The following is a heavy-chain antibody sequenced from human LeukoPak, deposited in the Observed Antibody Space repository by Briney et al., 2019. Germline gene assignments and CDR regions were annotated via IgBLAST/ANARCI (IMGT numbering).Heavy chain of an antibody. CDR1: GDSIRSYY. CDR2: IYYTGST. Sequence: PSETLSLTCTVSGDSIRSYYWNWIRRPPGKGLEWIGYIYYTGSTSYNPSLKSRVTISLDTSKSQFSLRLTSVTAADTTVYYCASHGSSGHDPLTWGQGTLVTVSS. D-gene: IGHD5-12*01. CDR3: ASHGSSGHDPLT. V-gene: IGHV4-59*08. J-gene: IGHJ4*01.